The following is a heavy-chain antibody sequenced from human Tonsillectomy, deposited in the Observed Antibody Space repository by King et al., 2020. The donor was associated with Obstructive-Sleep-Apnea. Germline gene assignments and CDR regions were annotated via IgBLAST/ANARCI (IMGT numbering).Heavy chain of an antibody. Sequence: VQLVESGGGLVKPGGSLRLSCAASGFTFSSYSMNWVRQAPGKGLEWVSSISSSSSYIYYADSVKGRFTISRDNAKNSLYLQMNSLGAEDTAVYYCAMSLGFGSGTGYYYGMDVWGQGTTVTVSS. V-gene: IGHV3-21*01. CDR1: GFTFSSYS. CDR3: AMSLGFGSGTGYYYGMDV. D-gene: IGHD3-10*01. CDR2: ISSSSSYI. J-gene: IGHJ6*02.